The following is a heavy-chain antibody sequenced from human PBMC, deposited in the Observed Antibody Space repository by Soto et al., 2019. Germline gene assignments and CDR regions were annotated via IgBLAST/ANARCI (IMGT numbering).Heavy chain of an antibody. V-gene: IGHV3-23*01. CDR3: GNSITGTPRPRFDY. Sequence: GGSLRLSCAASGFTLSNIAMHWVRQAPGKGLEWVSAISGRGGTTCYADSVKGRFTISRDNSKNTLYLQMNSLRAEDTAVYYCGNSITGTPRPRFDYWGQGTLVTVSS. CDR1: GFTLSNIA. CDR2: ISGRGGTT. J-gene: IGHJ4*02. D-gene: IGHD1-20*01.